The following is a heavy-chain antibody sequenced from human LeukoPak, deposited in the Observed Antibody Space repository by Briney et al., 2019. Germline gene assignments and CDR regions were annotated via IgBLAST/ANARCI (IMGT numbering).Heavy chain of an antibody. D-gene: IGHD3-10*01. V-gene: IGHV4-4*07. CDR1: GGSISIYY. CDR2: IFTSGIA. Sequence: PSETLSLTCTVSGGSISIYYWKWIRQPAGKGLEGIGRIFTSGIANYNHSLKSRVTMSVDTSKNQFFLNLSSVTAAETAVYYCARESSGTYYNPLGYMDVWGKGTTGTVSS. CDR3: ARESSGTYYNPLGYMDV. J-gene: IGHJ6*03.